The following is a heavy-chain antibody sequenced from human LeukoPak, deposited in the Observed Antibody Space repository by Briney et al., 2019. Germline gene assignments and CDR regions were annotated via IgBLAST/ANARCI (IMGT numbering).Heavy chain of an antibody. Sequence: GGPLRLSCAASGFTLTSYAMIWVRQAPGKGLEGVSAISESSGSTYYADSVKGRFTISRDNSKNTLFLLKNSLRAEDTAVYYCANTRDDCSRSSCSFLWGQGTRVSVSS. V-gene: IGHV3-23*01. CDR2: ISESSGST. D-gene: IGHD2-2*01. J-gene: IGHJ4*02. CDR1: GFTLTSYA. CDR3: ANTRDDCSRSSCSFL.